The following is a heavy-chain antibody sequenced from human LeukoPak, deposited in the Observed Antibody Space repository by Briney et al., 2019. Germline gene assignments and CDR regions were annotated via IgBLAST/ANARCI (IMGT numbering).Heavy chain of an antibody. V-gene: IGHV4-59*01. CDR1: GGSISSYY. Sequence: PAETLSLTCPVSGGSISSYYWSCTRHPPGKGLGWIGYIYYSGSTNYNPSLKSQVTISVDTSKNQFSLKLSSVTAADTAVYYCTRDCYDIFGYYYGMDVWGQGTTVTVSS. J-gene: IGHJ6*02. CDR2: IYYSGST. CDR3: TRDCYDIFGYYYGMDV. D-gene: IGHD3-9*01.